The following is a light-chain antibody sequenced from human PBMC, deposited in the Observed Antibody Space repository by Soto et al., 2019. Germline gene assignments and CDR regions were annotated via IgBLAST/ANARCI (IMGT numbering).Light chain of an antibody. CDR3: CSYAGTYAFYV. Sequence: QSALTQPRSVSGSPGQSVTISCTGTSSDVGGYYYVSWYQQHPGKAPKLMIYDVNKRPSGVPDRFSASKSGITASLTISGLQAEDEADYYCCSYAGTYAFYVCGTGTKLTVL. V-gene: IGLV2-11*01. CDR2: DVN. J-gene: IGLJ1*01. CDR1: SSDVGGYYY.